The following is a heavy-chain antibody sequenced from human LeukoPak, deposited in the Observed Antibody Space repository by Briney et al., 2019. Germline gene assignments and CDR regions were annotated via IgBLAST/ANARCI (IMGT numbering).Heavy chain of an antibody. J-gene: IGHJ4*02. Sequence: GGSLRLSCAASGFTFSSYGMSWVRQAPGKGLEWVSAISGSGGSTYYADSVKGRFTISRDNSKNTLYLQMNSLRAEDTAVYYCARGSGYYYYFDYWGQGTLVTVSS. CDR3: ARGSGYYYYFDY. CDR2: ISGSGGST. D-gene: IGHD3-22*01. CDR1: GFTFSSYG. V-gene: IGHV3-23*01.